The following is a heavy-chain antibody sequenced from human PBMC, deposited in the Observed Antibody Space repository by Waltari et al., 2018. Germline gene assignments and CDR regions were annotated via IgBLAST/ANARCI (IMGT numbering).Heavy chain of an antibody. CDR2: IRRKANSYAT. J-gene: IGHJ4*02. D-gene: IGHD2-8*01. CDR3: ARGWSLAYDY. V-gene: IGHV3-73*02. CDR1: GFTFRGSA. Sequence: EVQLVESGGGLVQPGGSLKLYCAASGFTFRGSALPWVRQASGKGLEWVGRIRRKANSYATAYAASVKGRFTISRDDSKNTAYLQMNSLKTEDTAVYYCARGWSLAYDYWGQGTLVTVSS.